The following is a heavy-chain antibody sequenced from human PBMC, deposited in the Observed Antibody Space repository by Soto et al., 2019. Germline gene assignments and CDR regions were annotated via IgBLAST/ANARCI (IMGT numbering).Heavy chain of an antibody. CDR1: GFTFITSF. D-gene: IGHD6-19*01. J-gene: IGHJ4*02. CDR2: INQDGRGT. Sequence: GGSLRLSCVASGFTFITSFMGWVRQAPGKWLEWVANINQDGRGTYYVASVEGRFTISRDNAKDSLYLQMNSLRAEDTAVYYCVRYFRGSGRYFFDYWGQGXLVTVYS. V-gene: IGHV3-7*03. CDR3: VRYFRGSGRYFFDY.